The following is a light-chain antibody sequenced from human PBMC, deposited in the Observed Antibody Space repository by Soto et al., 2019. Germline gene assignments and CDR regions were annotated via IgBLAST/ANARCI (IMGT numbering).Light chain of an antibody. CDR3: TSYTPSSTYV. CDR2: EVS. J-gene: IGLJ1*01. Sequence: QSALTQPASVSGSPGHSITISCTGTSSDVGGYTYVSWYQQHPGKAPKLMIYEVSNRPSGVSNRFSGSKSGNTASLTISGLQAEDEADYYCTSYTPSSTYVFGTGTKVTVL. CDR1: SSDVGGYTY. V-gene: IGLV2-14*01.